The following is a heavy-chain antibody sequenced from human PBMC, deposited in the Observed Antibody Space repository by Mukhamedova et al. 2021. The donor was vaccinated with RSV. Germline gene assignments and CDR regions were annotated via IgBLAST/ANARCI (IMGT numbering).Heavy chain of an antibody. CDR1: G. Sequence: GISWVRQAPGQGLEWMGWISAYNGNTNYAQKLQGRVTMTTDTSTSTAYMELRSLRSDDTAVYYCARNRRGCFDYWGQGTLVTVSS. CDR2: ISAYNGNT. J-gene: IGHJ4*02. D-gene: IGHD3-10*01. V-gene: IGHV1-18*01. CDR3: ARNRRGCFDY.